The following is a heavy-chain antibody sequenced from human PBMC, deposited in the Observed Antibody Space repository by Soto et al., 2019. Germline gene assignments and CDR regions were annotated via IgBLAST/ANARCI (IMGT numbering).Heavy chain of an antibody. CDR2: IIPIFGTA. Sequence: ASVKVSCKASGGTFSSYAISWVRQAPGQGLEWMGGIIPIFGTANYAQKFQGRVTITADESTSTAYMELSSLRSEDTAVYYCARGLVLTRIGVAGTPFDYWGQGTLVTVSS. D-gene: IGHD6-19*01. CDR1: GGTFSSYA. V-gene: IGHV1-69*13. J-gene: IGHJ4*02. CDR3: ARGLVLTRIGVAGTPFDY.